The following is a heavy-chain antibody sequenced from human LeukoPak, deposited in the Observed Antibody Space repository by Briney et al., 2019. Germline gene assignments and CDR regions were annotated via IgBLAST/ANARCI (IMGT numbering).Heavy chain of an antibody. CDR1: GFTFSSYG. V-gene: IGHV3-30*02. Sequence: PGGSLRLSCAASGFTFSSYGMHWVRQAPGKGLEWVAFIRYDGSNKYYADSVKGRFTIPRDNSKNTLYLQMNSLRAEDTAVYYCAKDRYSGSYHFDYWGQGTLVTVSS. D-gene: IGHD1-26*01. CDR2: IRYDGSNK. J-gene: IGHJ4*02. CDR3: AKDRYSGSYHFDY.